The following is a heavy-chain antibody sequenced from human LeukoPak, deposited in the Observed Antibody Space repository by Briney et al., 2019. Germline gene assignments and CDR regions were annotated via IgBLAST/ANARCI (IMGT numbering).Heavy chain of an antibody. CDR2: IYYSGST. J-gene: IGHJ4*02. CDR3: ARLGIGVVPSAMLGDYYFDY. CDR1: GGSISSYY. D-gene: IGHD2-2*01. Sequence: PSETLSLTCTVSGGSISSYYWSWIRQPPGKGLEWIGYIYYSGSTKYNPSLKSRDTISVDTSKSQFSLKLTSVTAADTAVYYCARLGIGVVPSAMLGDYYFDYWGQGTLVTVSS. V-gene: IGHV4-59*08.